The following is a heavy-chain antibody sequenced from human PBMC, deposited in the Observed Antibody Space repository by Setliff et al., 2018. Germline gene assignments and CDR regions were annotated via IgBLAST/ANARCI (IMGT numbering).Heavy chain of an antibody. CDR1: GGSVSSSSYY. J-gene: IGHJ4*02. CDR2: IYYSGTT. CDR3: ARDGAAVAGTHGLDY. V-gene: IGHV4-39*02. Sequence: PSETLSLTCTVSGGSVSSSSYYWGWIRQPPGKGLEWIGTIYYSGTTYYSPSLKSRVTISVDTSKNQFSLKLTSVTAADTAIYYCARDGAAVAGTHGLDYWGQGALVTVSS. D-gene: IGHD6-19*01.